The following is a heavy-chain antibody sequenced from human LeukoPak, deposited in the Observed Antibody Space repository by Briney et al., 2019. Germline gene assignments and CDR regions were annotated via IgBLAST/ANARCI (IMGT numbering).Heavy chain of an antibody. D-gene: IGHD3-22*01. CDR1: GFTFSSYA. Sequence: GGSLRLSCAASGFTFSSYAMSWVRQAPGKGLEWLSAISGSGGSTYYADSVKGRFTISRDNSKNTLYLQMNSLRAEDTAVYYCAKVTTYYYDSSGYLNYYYMDVWGKGTTVTVSS. CDR2: ISGSGGST. J-gene: IGHJ6*03. CDR3: AKVTTYYYDSSGYLNYYYMDV. V-gene: IGHV3-23*01.